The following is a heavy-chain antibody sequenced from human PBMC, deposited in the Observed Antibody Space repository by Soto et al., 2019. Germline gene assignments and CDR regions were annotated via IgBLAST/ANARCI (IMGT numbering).Heavy chain of an antibody. J-gene: IGHJ4*02. CDR3: ARDRGGYDFYFDY. V-gene: IGHV1-2*04. D-gene: IGHD5-12*01. CDR2: INPNSGGT. CDR1: GYTFTGYY. Sequence: WASVKVSCKASGYTFTGYYMHCVRQAPGQGLEWMGWINPNSGGTNYAQKFQGWVTMTRDTSISTAYMELSRLRSDDTAVYYCARDRGGYDFYFDYWGQGTLVTVSS.